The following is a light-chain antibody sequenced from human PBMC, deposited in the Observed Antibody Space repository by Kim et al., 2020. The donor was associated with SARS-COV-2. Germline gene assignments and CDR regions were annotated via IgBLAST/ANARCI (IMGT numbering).Light chain of an antibody. Sequence: SSELTQDPAVSVALGQTVRITCQGDSLRSYYATWYQQKAGQAPMLVIYGKNNRPSEIPDRFSGSSSGNTASLTITGAQAEDEADYYCSSRDSNDKVVFGGGTQLTVL. CDR2: GKN. J-gene: IGLJ2*01. CDR3: SSRDSNDKVV. CDR1: SLRSYY. V-gene: IGLV3-19*01.